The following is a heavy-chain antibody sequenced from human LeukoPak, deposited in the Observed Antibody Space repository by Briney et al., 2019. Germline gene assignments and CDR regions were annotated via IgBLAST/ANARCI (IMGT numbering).Heavy chain of an antibody. Sequence: GGSLRLSCAASGFTFSSYTMHWVRQAPGKGLEYVSAITSDGGNTYYANSVKGRFTISRDNSKNTLYLQMGSLRAEDMAVYYCARPHYYASGSYAYWGQGTLVTVSS. CDR2: ITSDGGNT. D-gene: IGHD3-10*01. V-gene: IGHV3-64*01. CDR1: GFTFSSYT. J-gene: IGHJ4*02. CDR3: ARPHYYASGSYAY.